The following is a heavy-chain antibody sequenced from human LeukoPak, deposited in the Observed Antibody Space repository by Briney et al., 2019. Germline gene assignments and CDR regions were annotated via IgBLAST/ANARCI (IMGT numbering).Heavy chain of an antibody. Sequence: SQTLSLTCAISGDSVSSNSGAWNWIRQSPSRGLEWLGRTYYRSKWYNDYAVSVKSRITINPDTSKNQFSLQLNSVTPEDTAVYYCAREYYYGSGSYYTVYYYYGMDVWGQGTTVTVSS. CDR3: AREYYYGSGSYYTVYYYYGMDV. V-gene: IGHV6-1*01. J-gene: IGHJ6*02. D-gene: IGHD3-10*01. CDR2: TYYRSKWYN. CDR1: GDSVSSNSGA.